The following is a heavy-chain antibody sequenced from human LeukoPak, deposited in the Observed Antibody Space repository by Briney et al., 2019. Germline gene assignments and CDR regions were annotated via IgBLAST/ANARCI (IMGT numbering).Heavy chain of an antibody. CDR3: ASTSTIFYYYDSSGYGMDV. CDR1: GGSISSGGYY. Sequence: SETLSLTCTVSGGSISSGGYYWSWIRQHPGKGLEWIGYIYYSGSTYYNPSLKSRVTISVDTSKNQFSLKLSSVTAADTAVYYCASTSTIFYYYDSSGYGMDVWGQGTTVTVSS. V-gene: IGHV4-31*03. CDR2: IYYSGST. D-gene: IGHD3-22*01. J-gene: IGHJ6*02.